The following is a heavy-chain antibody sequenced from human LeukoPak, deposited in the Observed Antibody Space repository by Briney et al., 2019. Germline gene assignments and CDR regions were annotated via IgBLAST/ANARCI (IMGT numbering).Heavy chain of an antibody. CDR2: ISWNSGST. D-gene: IGHD3-3*01. CDR3: AKDYDFWSGLDY. J-gene: IGHJ4*02. V-gene: IGHV3-9*01. Sequence: PGGSLRLSCAASGFTFDDYAMHWVRQAPGKGLEWVSGISWNSGSTGYADSVKGRFTISRDNAKNSLYLQMNSLRAEDTALYYCAKDYDFWSGLDYWGQGTLVTVSS. CDR1: GFTFDDYA.